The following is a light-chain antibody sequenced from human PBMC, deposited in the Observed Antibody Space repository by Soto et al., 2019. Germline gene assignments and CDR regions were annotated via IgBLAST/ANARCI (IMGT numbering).Light chain of an antibody. Sequence: DIQITHSPSSVSASVGDTVTITCRASQGIYSRLAWYQQKPGKAPELLIYATSTLQNGVPSRFSGSGFGTDFTLSISSLQPEDSASYFCQQTDDFPLTFGGGTK. V-gene: IGKV1D-12*01. CDR3: QQTDDFPLT. CDR2: ATS. J-gene: IGKJ4*01. CDR1: QGIYSR.